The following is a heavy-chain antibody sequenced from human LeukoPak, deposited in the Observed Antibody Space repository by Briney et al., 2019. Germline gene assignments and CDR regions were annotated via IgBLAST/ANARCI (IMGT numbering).Heavy chain of an antibody. CDR2: IKQDGSDK. Sequence: GGSLRLSCAASGFTFTKYWMTWVRQAPGKGLEWVGNIKQDGSDKNYLDSVKGRFTISRDNTKNSVYLQMSSLRAEDTAVYYCAREVWGPEYWGQGTLVTVSS. CDR3: AREVWGPEY. D-gene: IGHD1-14*01. CDR1: GFTFTKYW. J-gene: IGHJ4*02. V-gene: IGHV3-7*01.